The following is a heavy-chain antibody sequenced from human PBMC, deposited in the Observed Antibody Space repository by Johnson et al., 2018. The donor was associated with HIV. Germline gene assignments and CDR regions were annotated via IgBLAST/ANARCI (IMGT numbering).Heavy chain of an antibody. J-gene: IGHJ3*02. D-gene: IGHD3-22*01. CDR1: GFRFNYYW. V-gene: IGHV3-NL1*01. Sequence: QVQLVESGGGVVQPGRSLRLSCAASGFRFNYYWMSWVRQAPGTGLEWVSGLSCGRHNTCYGDAVKGRFTISRDNSKNTLYMQMNSLRAEHTAVYYCAKDGGSCYYPPAAFDIWGHGTMVTVSS. CDR2: LSCGRHNT. CDR3: AKDGGSCYYPPAAFDI.